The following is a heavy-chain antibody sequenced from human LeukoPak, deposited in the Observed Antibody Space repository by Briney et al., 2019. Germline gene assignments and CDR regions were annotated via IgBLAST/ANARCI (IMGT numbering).Heavy chain of an antibody. CDR2: ISYNSDTI. CDR3: ARDLGDTAMATGVFDY. V-gene: IGHV3-9*01. D-gene: IGHD5-18*01. Sequence: PGRSLRLSCAASGFTFDDYAMHWVREAPGKGLEWVSGISYNSDTIAYADSVKGRFTISRDNAKNSLYLQMNSLRAEDTAVYYCARDLGDTAMATGVFDYWGQGTLVTVSS. J-gene: IGHJ4*02. CDR1: GFTFDDYA.